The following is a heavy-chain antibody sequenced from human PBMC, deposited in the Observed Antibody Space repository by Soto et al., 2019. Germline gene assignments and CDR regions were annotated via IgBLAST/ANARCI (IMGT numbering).Heavy chain of an antibody. D-gene: IGHD3-22*01. V-gene: IGHV3-21*01. CDR1: GFTFSSYS. Sequence: GGSLRLSCAASGFTFSSYSMNWVRQAPGKWLEWVSSISSSSSYIYYADSVKGRFTISRDNAKNSLYLQMNSLRAEDTAVYYCARVYDSSGYYSLYYYYYGMDVWGQGXTVTVYS. CDR2: ISSSSSYI. CDR3: ARVYDSSGYYSLYYYYYGMDV. J-gene: IGHJ6*02.